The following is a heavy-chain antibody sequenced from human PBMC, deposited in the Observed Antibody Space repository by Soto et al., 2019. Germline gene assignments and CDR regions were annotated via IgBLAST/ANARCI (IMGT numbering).Heavy chain of an antibody. D-gene: IGHD1-26*01. J-gene: IGHJ5*02. CDR3: ARYYTPDWEYNWFDP. CDR1: GNSLTSYW. V-gene: IGHV5-51*07. CDR2: IYPGDSDT. Sequence: GENRKSSRNGYGNSLTSYWIGLVHQMPGKGLEWMGIIYPGDSDTRYSPFFQGQVTISADKSISTAYLQWSSLKASDTAMYYCARYYTPDWEYNWFDPWGQGTLVTVSS.